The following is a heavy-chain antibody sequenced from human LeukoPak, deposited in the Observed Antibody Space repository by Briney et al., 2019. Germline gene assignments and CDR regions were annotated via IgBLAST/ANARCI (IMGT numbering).Heavy chain of an antibody. CDR3: ARHKGGSLSGFDY. V-gene: IGHV4-59*08. J-gene: IGHJ4*02. CDR2: IYYSGIT. D-gene: IGHD1-1*01. CDR1: NGSITSYY. Sequence: PSETLSLTCTVSNGSITSYYWSWIRQPPGKGLEWVGNIYYSGITNYSPSLESRVSISVGTSKSHFSLKLSSVTAADTAVYYCARHKGGSLSGFDYWGQGTLVTVSS.